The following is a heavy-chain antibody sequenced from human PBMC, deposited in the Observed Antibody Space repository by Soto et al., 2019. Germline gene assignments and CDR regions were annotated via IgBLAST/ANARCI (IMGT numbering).Heavy chain of an antibody. CDR2: IYYTGNT. V-gene: IGHV4-59*08. CDR1: GGSINSYY. Sequence: PSETLSLTCTVSGGSINSYYWNWIRQPPGKGLEWIGYIYYTGNTKYNPSLKSRVTISVDTSKNQFSLRLSSVTAADTAVYYCARQLSLGELTPFEYWSQGTLVTVSS. D-gene: IGHD3-16*01. CDR3: ARQLSLGELTPFEY. J-gene: IGHJ4*02.